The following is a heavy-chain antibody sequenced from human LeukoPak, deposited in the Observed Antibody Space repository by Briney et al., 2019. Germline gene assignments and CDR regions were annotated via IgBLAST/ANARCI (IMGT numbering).Heavy chain of an antibody. CDR2: IYTSGST. J-gene: IGHJ4*02. Sequence: SETLSLTCTVSGGSISSYYWSWIRQPAGKGLKWIGRIYTSGSTNYNPSLKSRVTMSVDTSKNQFSLKLSSVTAADTAVYYCARGQQLVLDYWGQGTLVTVSS. V-gene: IGHV4-4*07. CDR3: ARGQQLVLDY. D-gene: IGHD6-6*01. CDR1: GGSISSYY.